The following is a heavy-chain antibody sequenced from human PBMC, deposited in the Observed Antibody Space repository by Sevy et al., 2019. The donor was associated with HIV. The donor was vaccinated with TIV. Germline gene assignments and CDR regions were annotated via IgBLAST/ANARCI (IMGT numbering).Heavy chain of an antibody. CDR3: AYSGSSSEGYYFDY. D-gene: IGHD1-26*01. CDR1: GFTFSGSA. Sequence: GGSLRLSCAASGFTFSGSAMHWVRQASGKGLEWVGLIRMKANAYATSYATSVKGRFTVSRDDSKNTAYLQMNNLKTEDTALYYCAYSGSSSEGYYFDYWGQGTLVTVSS. J-gene: IGHJ4*02. V-gene: IGHV3-73*01. CDR2: IRMKANAYAT.